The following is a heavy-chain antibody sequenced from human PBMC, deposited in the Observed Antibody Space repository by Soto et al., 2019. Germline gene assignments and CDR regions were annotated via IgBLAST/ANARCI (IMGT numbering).Heavy chain of an antibody. J-gene: IGHJ3*02. D-gene: IGHD3-9*01. CDR3: AKVAPSVLRYFDWLQDAFDI. CDR2: ISYDGSNK. V-gene: IGHV3-30*18. CDR1: GFTFSSYC. Sequence: QVQLVESGGGVVQPGRSLRLSCAASGFTFSSYCMHWVRQAPGKGLEWVAVISYDGSNKYYADSVKGRFTISRDNSKNTLYLQMNSLRAEDTAVYYCAKVAPSVLRYFDWLQDAFDIWGQGTMVTVSS.